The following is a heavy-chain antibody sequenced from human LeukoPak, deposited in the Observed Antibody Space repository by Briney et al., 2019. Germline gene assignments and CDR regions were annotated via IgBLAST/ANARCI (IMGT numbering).Heavy chain of an antibody. CDR3: AKDGTTSGCFDY. CDR2: ISYGGSNK. CDR1: GFTFSSYG. V-gene: IGHV3-30*18. J-gene: IGHJ4*02. Sequence: GGSLRLSCAASGFTFSSYGMHWVRQAPGKGLEWVAVISYGGSNKYYADSVKGRFTISRDNSKNTLYLQMNSLRAEDTAVYYCAKDGTTSGCFDYWGQGTLVTVSS. D-gene: IGHD1-1*01.